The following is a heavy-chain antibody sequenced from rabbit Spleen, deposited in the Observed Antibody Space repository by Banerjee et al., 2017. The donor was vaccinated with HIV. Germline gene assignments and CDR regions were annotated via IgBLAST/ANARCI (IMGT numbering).Heavy chain of an antibody. CDR1: GVSFSNNHY. CDR3: ARDTGSSFSSYGMDL. CDR2: IRTGSSGRT. Sequence: QSLEESGGDLVKPGASLTLTCTASGVSFSNNHYMCWVRQAPGKGLEWIGCIRTGSSGRTWYASWVNGRFTISKASSTTVTLQMTSLTAADTATYFCARDTGSSFSSYGMDLWGQGTLVTVS. J-gene: IGHJ6*01. V-gene: IGHV1S40*01. D-gene: IGHD8-1*01.